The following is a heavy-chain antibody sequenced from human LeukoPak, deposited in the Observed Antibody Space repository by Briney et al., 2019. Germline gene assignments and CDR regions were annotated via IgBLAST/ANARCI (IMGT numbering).Heavy chain of an antibody. Sequence: SETLSLTCTVSGGSISTYYWSWIRQPPGKGLEWIGYSHYSGSTNYNPSLKSRVTISVDTSNNQFSLKLTSVTAADTAVYYCARHSGAMGGAFDIWGQGTMVTVSS. V-gene: IGHV4-59*08. CDR1: GGSISTYY. D-gene: IGHD2-15*01. CDR3: ARHSGAMGGAFDI. J-gene: IGHJ3*02. CDR2: SHYSGST.